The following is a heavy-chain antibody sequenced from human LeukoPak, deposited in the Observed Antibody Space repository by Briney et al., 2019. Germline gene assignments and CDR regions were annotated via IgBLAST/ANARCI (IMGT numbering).Heavy chain of an antibody. CDR1: GFTFSSYS. CDR2: ISSSSSYI. J-gene: IGHJ3*02. D-gene: IGHD6-19*01. CDR3: ARVSGIEYSSGWWHAFDI. Sequence: GGSLRLSCAASGFTFSSYSMNWVRQAPGKGLEWVSSISSSSSYIYYADSVKGRFTITRDNAKNSLYLQMNSLRAEDTAVYYCARVSGIEYSSGWWHAFDIWGQGTMVTVSS. V-gene: IGHV3-21*01.